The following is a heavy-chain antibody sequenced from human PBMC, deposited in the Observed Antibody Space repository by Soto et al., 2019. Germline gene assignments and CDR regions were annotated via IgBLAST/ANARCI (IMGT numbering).Heavy chain of an antibody. Sequence: QVQLVQSGAEVKKPGSSVKVSCTASGGTFSSYAISWVRQAPGQGLEWMGGIIPIFGTANYAQKFQGRVTITADESTSTAYMELSSLRSEDTAVYYCARVLGYCSGGSCYGGSYYYYGMDVWGQGTTVTVSS. D-gene: IGHD2-15*01. CDR3: ARVLGYCSGGSCYGGSYYYYGMDV. CDR2: IIPIFGTA. CDR1: GGTFSSYA. V-gene: IGHV1-69*01. J-gene: IGHJ6*02.